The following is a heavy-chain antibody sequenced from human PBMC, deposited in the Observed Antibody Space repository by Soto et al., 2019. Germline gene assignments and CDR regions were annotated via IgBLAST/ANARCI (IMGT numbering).Heavy chain of an antibody. CDR2: IDPSDSYT. J-gene: IGHJ6*02. CDR3: ARQNDLDFYFYGLDV. V-gene: IGHV5-10-1*01. Sequence: GESLKISCKGSGYSFTKYWITWVRQMPGKGLEWMGRIDPSDSYTNYSPSFQGHVTISADKSISTAYLQWSSLTASDTAIYYCARQNDLDFYFYGLDVWGQGTTVTVS. D-gene: IGHD1-1*01. CDR1: GYSFTKYW.